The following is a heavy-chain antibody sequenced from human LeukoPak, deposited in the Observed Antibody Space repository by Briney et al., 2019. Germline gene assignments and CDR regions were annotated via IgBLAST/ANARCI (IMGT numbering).Heavy chain of an antibody. V-gene: IGHV4-4*07. CDR3: AREGLAYDSSGFYFHFDY. CDR1: GGSISSYY. J-gene: IGHJ4*02. D-gene: IGHD3-22*01. CDR2: IYTSGST. Sequence: SGTLSLTCTVSGGSISSYYWSWIRQPAGKGLEWIGRIYTSGSTNYNPSLKSRVTMSVDTSKNQFSLKLSSVTAADTAVYYCAREGLAYDSSGFYFHFDYWGQGTLVTVSS.